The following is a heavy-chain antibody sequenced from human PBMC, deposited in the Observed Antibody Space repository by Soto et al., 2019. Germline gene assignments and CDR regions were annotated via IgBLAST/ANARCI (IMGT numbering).Heavy chain of an antibody. J-gene: IGHJ5*02. Sequence: QVHLVQSGAEVKKPGSSVKVSCKTSGGTFSSYTISWVRQAPGQGLEWMGRVIPFLSIANYAQKFLGRVTIAANNSSSTAYMELSIRRSEDTAVYYCAPDSTVYYSGFHSWGQGTLVNVSS. CDR1: GGTFSSYT. CDR3: APDSTVYYSGFHS. CDR2: VIPFLSIA. V-gene: IGHV1-69*02. D-gene: IGHD5-12*01.